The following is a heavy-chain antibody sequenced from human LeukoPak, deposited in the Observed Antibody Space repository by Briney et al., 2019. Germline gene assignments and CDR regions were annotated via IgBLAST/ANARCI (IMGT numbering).Heavy chain of an antibody. Sequence: PGGSLRLSCAASGFTLSNAWMNWVRQAPSKGLEWVGLIKSKANGETRDYADSVKGRFTISRDNSKNTLYLQMNSLRAEDTAVYYCARVIPRSGSYNWFDPWGQGTLVTVSS. J-gene: IGHJ5*02. V-gene: IGHV3-15*01. D-gene: IGHD3-10*01. CDR1: GFTLSNAW. CDR3: ARVIPRSGSYNWFDP. CDR2: IKSKANGETR.